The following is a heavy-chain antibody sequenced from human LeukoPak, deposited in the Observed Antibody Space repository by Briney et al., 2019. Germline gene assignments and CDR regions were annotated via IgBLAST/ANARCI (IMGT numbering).Heavy chain of an antibody. D-gene: IGHD4-17*01. Sequence: TGESLKISCKGSGYNFNSHWVAWVRQTPGKGLEWVGIIHPAESDVQYSPSFQGQVTISADRSINTAYLQWGSLKASDTAMYYCARGGDYGDYDSPYWGQGTLVTVSS. J-gene: IGHJ4*02. CDR2: IHPAESDV. CDR1: GYNFNSHW. V-gene: IGHV5-51*01. CDR3: ARGGDYGDYDSPY.